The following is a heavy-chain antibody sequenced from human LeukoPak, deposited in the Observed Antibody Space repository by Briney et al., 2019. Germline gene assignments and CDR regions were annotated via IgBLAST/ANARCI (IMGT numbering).Heavy chain of an antibody. D-gene: IGHD6-13*01. J-gene: IGHJ4*02. CDR2: ISSSSSYI. Sequence: GGSLRLSCAASEFTFSSYSMNWVRQAPGKGLEWVSSISSSSSYIYYADSVKGRVTISRDNSTNTLYLQMNSLRDEGTAVYYCAKAKSSRCYIFDYWGQGTLVTVSA. V-gene: IGHV3-21*04. CDR1: EFTFSSYS. CDR3: AKAKSSRCYIFDY.